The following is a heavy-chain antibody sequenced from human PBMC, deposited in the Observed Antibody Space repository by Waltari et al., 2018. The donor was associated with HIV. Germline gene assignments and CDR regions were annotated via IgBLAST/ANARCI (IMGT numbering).Heavy chain of an antibody. Sequence: QVQLHQWGAGLLKPSETLSLTCAVYHEPFNNYFWNWLRQSPGKGREWIAEIRHGRGTNYNPSLKSRVTLSIDMSKTQFSLNLTSVTAADTAVYYCARGSFRGTTVAGTNFGHWGQGNLVTVSS. CDR2: IRHGRGT. CDR3: ARGSFRGTTVAGTNFGH. D-gene: IGHD6-19*01. CDR1: HEPFNNYF. J-gene: IGHJ4*02. V-gene: IGHV4-34*01.